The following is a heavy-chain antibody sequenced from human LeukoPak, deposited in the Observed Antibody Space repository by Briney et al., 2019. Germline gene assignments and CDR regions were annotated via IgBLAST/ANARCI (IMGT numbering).Heavy chain of an antibody. D-gene: IGHD3-10*01. V-gene: IGHV1-18*01. CDR2: SSAYNGGT. J-gene: IGHJ6*02. Sequence: ASVKVSCKASGYTFTSYAIAWVRQAPGQGLEWMGWSSAYNGGTNYAQKFRGRVTMTTDTSTNTGYMELRSLRSDDTAVYFCARDQLRYYGSNNYYSDMDFWGQGTTVTVSS. CDR1: GYTFTSYA. CDR3: ARDQLRYYGSNNYYSDMDF.